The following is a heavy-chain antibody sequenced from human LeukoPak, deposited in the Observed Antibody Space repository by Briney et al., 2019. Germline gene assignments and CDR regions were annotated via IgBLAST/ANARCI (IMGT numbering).Heavy chain of an antibody. J-gene: IGHJ4*02. CDR3: ARVRCSGGGCFYNFDY. V-gene: IGHV3-21*01. CDR2: LSSSSTYV. CDR1: GFTFSTYS. D-gene: IGHD2-15*01. Sequence: GGSLRLSCAASGFTFSTYSMNWVRQAPGKGLEWVSSLSSSSTYVYYADSVKGRYTISRDNAKNSLYLQMNSLRAEDTAVYYCARVRCSGGGCFYNFDYWGQGSLVTVSS.